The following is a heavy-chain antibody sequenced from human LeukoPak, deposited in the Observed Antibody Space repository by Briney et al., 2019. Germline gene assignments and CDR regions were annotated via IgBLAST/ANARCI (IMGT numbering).Heavy chain of an antibody. CDR2: ISYDGSNK. Sequence: GGSLRLSCAASEFTFSSYAMHWVRQAPGKGLEWVAVISYDGSNKYYADSVKGRFTISRDNSKNTLYLQMNSLRAEDTAVYYCARAIEPTSGPCSSSWAGVDYWGQGTLVTVSS. V-gene: IGHV3-30-3*01. D-gene: IGHD6-13*01. J-gene: IGHJ4*02. CDR1: EFTFSSYA. CDR3: ARAIEPTSGPCSSSWAGVDY.